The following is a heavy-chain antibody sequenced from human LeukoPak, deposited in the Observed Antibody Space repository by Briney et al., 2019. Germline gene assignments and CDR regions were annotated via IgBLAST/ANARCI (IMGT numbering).Heavy chain of an antibody. V-gene: IGHV3-30*18. CDR1: GFTFSSYG. Sequence: PGRSLRLSCAASGFTFSSYGMHWVRQAPGKGLEWVAVIPYDGSNKYYADSVKGRFTISRDNSKNTLYLQMNSLRAEDTAVYYCAKARSYCTNGVCYGDDAFDIWGQGTMVTVSS. CDR2: IPYDGSNK. CDR3: AKARSYCTNGVCYGDDAFDI. D-gene: IGHD2-8*01. J-gene: IGHJ3*02.